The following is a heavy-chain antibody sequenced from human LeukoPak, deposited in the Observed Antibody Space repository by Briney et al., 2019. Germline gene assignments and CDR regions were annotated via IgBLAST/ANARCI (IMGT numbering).Heavy chain of an antibody. CDR1: GFTFSSYA. V-gene: IGHV3-30*07. J-gene: IGHJ6*02. D-gene: IGHD1-14*01. Sequence: GGSLRLSCAASGFTFSSYAMHWVRQAPGKGLEWVAVISYDGSNKYYADSVKSRFTISRDNSKNTLYLQMNSLRAEDTAVYYCAKPQSFDYYYGMDVWGQGTTVTVSS. CDR2: ISYDGSNK. CDR3: AKPQSFDYYYGMDV.